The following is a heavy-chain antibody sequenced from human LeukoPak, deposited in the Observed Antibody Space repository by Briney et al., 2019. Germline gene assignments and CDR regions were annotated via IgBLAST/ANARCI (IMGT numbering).Heavy chain of an antibody. CDR3: ARKTVGEQLVAFDY. D-gene: IGHD6-6*01. V-gene: IGHV4-38-2*01. J-gene: IGHJ4*02. CDR1: GYSISSGYY. CDR2: IYHSGST. Sequence: SETLSLTCAVSGYSISSGYYWGWIRQPPGKGLEWIGSIYHSGSTYYNPSLQSRVTISVDTSKNQFSLKLSSVTAADTAVYYCARKTVGEQLVAFDYWGQGTLVTVSS.